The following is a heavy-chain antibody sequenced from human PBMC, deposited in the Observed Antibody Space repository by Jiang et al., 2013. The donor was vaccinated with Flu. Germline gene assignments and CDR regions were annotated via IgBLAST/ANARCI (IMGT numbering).Heavy chain of an antibody. CDR2: ISYDGSNK. CDR1: GFTFSSYA. V-gene: IGHV3-30-3*01. CDR3: ARDMGDIVVVPAAIRAPVFNGMDV. J-gene: IGHJ6*02. Sequence: VQLLESGGGVVQPGRSLRLSCAASGFTFSSYAMHWVRQAPGKGLEWVAVISYDGSNKYYADSVKGRFTISRDNSKNTLYLQMNSLRAEDTAVYYCARDMGDIVVVPAAIRAPVFNGMDVWGQGTTVTVSS. D-gene: IGHD2-2*02.